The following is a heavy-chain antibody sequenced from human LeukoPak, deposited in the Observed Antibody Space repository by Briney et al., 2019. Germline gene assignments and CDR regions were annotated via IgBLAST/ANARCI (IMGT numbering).Heavy chain of an antibody. Sequence: GGSLRLSCAASGFTFSSYWMHWVRQAPGKGLVGVSRINSDGSSTSYADSVKGRLTISRDHAKNTLYLQMNSLRAEDTAVYYCAREDLVDMVATDLGAFDIWGQGTMVTVSS. CDR1: GFTFSSYW. V-gene: IGHV3-74*01. CDR2: INSDGSST. D-gene: IGHD5-12*01. CDR3: AREDLVDMVATDLGAFDI. J-gene: IGHJ3*02.